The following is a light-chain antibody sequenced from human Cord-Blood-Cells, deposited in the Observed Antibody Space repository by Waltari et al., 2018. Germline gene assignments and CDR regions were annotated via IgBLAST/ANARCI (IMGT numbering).Light chain of an antibody. CDR2: DVS. CDR1: SSDVGGSNY. Sequence: QSALTQPASVSGSPGQSITISCTGTSSDVGGSNYVSWYQQHPGKAPKLMSYDVSNRPSGVSNRFSGSKSGNTASLTISGLQAEDEADYYCSSYTSSSTLVFGGGTKLTVL. J-gene: IGLJ3*02. CDR3: SSYTSSSTLV. V-gene: IGLV2-14*01.